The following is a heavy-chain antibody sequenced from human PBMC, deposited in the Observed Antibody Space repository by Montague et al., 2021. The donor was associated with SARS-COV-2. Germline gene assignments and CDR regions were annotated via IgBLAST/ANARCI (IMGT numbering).Heavy chain of an antibody. CDR2: VSDSGSA. CDR1: GGSNSRYY. CDR3: ARHRTDYDILSGYSTSCYYDRDV. V-gene: IGHV4-59*08. J-gene: IGHJ6*02. D-gene: IGHD3-9*01. Sequence: SETLSLTCTVSGGSNSRYYWSWIRQPPGKGLEWIGYVSDSGSAYYPPPXRRVPTTVDTSKKLLSLRLRSATAADTAIYYCARHRTDYDILSGYSTSCYYDRDVWGQGTMVSVSS.